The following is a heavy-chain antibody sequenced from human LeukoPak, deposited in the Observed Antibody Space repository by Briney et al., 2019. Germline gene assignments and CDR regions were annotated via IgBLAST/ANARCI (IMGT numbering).Heavy chain of an antibody. J-gene: IGHJ4*02. CDR3: ARGGIAVAGNIDY. CDR1: GGSISSGGYS. V-gene: IGHV4-30-2*01. D-gene: IGHD6-19*01. Sequence: SQTLSLTCAVSGGSISSGGYSWSWIRQPPGKGLEWIGYIYHSGSTYYNPSLKSRVTTSVDRSKNQFSLKLSSVTAADTAVYYCARGGIAVAGNIDYWGQGTLVTVSS. CDR2: IYHSGST.